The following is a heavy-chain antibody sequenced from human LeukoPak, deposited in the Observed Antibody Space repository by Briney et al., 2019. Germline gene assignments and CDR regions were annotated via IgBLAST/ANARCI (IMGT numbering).Heavy chain of an antibody. D-gene: IGHD3-10*01. CDR2: INTNSGGT. CDR1: GYTFTDFY. V-gene: IGHV1-2*02. CDR3: ARAVITMVRGVIIVFDY. J-gene: IGHJ4*02. Sequence: GASVKVSCKTSGYTFTDFYVHWLRQAPGQGLEWMGWINTNSGGTNYAQKFQGRVTMTRDTSISTAYMGLSRLRSDDTAVYYCARAVITMVRGVIIVFDYWGQGTLVTVSS.